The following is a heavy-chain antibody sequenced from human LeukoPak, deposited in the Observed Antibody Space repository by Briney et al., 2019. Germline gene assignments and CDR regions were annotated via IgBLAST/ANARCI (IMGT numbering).Heavy chain of an antibody. CDR3: AKGPHYDILTGYYTPFDY. D-gene: IGHD3-9*01. V-gene: IGHV3-23*01. Sequence: GGSLRLSCAASGFIFTDYVMSWVRQAPGKGLEWLSSASGGGYSTYYADSVKGRFTISRDNSKNTLYLQMNSPRAEDTAVYYCAKGPHYDILTGYYTPFDYWGQGTLVTVSS. CDR1: GFIFTDYV. CDR2: ASGGGYST. J-gene: IGHJ4*02.